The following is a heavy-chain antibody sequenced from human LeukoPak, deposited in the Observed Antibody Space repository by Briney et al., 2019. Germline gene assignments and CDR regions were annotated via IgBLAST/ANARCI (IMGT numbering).Heavy chain of an antibody. V-gene: IGHV4-59*01. J-gene: IGHJ6*02. CDR1: GGSISGYY. Sequence: PSETLSLTCTVSGGSISGYYWNWIRQPPGEGLEWIGRIFDTGSTDCNPSLKSRVTISVDTSKNQFSMKLTSVTAADTAVYYCARGGTATYYNGDVWGQGTTVTVSS. CDR3: ARGGTATYYNGDV. CDR2: IFDTGST. D-gene: IGHD2-15*01.